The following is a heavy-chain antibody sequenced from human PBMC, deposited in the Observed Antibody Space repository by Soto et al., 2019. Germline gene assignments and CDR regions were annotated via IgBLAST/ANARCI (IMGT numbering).Heavy chain of an antibody. Sequence: GGSLGLSCAASGFTFTIYTMTWVRQAPGKGLDWVSPISSTTNYIYYADSMKGRFTVSRDNAKNSVYLEMNSLSAEDTAVYYCARESEDLTSNFDYWGQGTMVTVSS. CDR3: ARESEDLTSNFDY. V-gene: IGHV3-21*01. CDR1: GFTFTIYT. CDR2: ISSTTNYI. J-gene: IGHJ4*02.